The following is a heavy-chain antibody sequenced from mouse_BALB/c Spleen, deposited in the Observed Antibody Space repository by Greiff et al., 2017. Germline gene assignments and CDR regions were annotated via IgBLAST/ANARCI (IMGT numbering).Heavy chain of an antibody. D-gene: IGHD2-4*01. V-gene: IGHV2-9*02. CDR3: ARGYDYDGENYYAMDY. CDR2: IWAGGST. CDR1: GFSLTSYG. J-gene: IGHJ4*01. Sequence: QVQLQQSGPGLVAPSQSLSITCTVSGFSLTSYGVHWVRQPPGKGLEWLGVIWAGGSTNYNSALMSRLSISKDNSQSQVFLKMNSLQTDDTAMYYCARGYDYDGENYYAMDYWGQGTSVTVSS.